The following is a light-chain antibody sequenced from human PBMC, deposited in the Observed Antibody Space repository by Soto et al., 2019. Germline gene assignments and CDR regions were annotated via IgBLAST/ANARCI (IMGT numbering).Light chain of an antibody. Sequence: EIVMTQSPDTPSLSPGERAPLSCRASQTVRNNYLAWYQQRSGQAPRLVIYGASSRASAVPDRFSGSGSGADFTLTIRRLEPEDFAVYYCQQYGSSPLTFGGGTKVDIK. J-gene: IGKJ4*01. CDR2: GAS. V-gene: IGKV3-20*01. CDR1: QTVRNNY. CDR3: QQYGSSPLT.